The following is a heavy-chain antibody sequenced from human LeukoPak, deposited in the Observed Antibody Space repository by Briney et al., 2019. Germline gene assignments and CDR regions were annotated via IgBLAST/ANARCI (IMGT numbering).Heavy chain of an antibody. CDR1: GYTFTGYY. J-gene: IGHJ5*02. CDR3: ARVSPGAAAVSTGFDP. CDR2: INPNSGGT. V-gene: IGHV1-2*02. Sequence: ASVKVSCKASGYTFTGYYMHWVRQAPGQGLEWMGWINPNSGGTNYAQKFQGRVTMTRDTSISTAYMELSRLRSDDTAVYYCARVSPGAAAVSTGFDPWGQGTLVTVSS. D-gene: IGHD6-13*01.